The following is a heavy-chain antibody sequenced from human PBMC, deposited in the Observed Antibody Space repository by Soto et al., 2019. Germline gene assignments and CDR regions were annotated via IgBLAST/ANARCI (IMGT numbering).Heavy chain of an antibody. J-gene: IGHJ4*02. Sequence: QVQLQESGPGLVKPSETLSLTCTVSGGSISSYYWSWIRQPPGKGLECIGYIYYSGSTNYHPSLKRRVTISVDTSKTQFSLKLSSVTAADTAVYYCARRYVGNLAYWGQGPLVTVSS. V-gene: IGHV4-59*08. CDR3: ARRYVGNLAY. CDR1: GGSISSYY. D-gene: IGHD3-16*01. CDR2: IYYSGST.